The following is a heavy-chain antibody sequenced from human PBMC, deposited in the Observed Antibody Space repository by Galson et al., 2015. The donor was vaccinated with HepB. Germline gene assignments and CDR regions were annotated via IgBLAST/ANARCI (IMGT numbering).Heavy chain of an antibody. J-gene: IGHJ4*02. V-gene: IGHV1-69*13. D-gene: IGHD2-21*01. CDR3: ARAVPRGFIVVGGGLDY. CDR1: GDTFSSYA. Sequence: SVKVSCKASGDTFSSYAISWVRQAPGQGLEWVGGIIPIFGTPNYAQKFQGRVTITADESTSTTYMELNSLRSEDTAIYYCARAVPRGFIVVGGGLDYWGQGTLVTVSS. CDR2: IIPIFGTP.